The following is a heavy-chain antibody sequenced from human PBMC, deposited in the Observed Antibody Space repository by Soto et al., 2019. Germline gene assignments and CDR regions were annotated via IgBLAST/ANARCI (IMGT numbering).Heavy chain of an antibody. Sequence: QITLKESGPTLVKPTQALTLTCAFSGFSISTTGEGVGWIRQTPGKALEWLALIYWDDDKYLNASLQSRLTITKDSSKNQVLLTVTDMDPMDAATYFCAHRAGYSSTWFHYFDVWGPGALVTVSS. CDR1: GFSISTTGEG. V-gene: IGHV2-5*02. D-gene: IGHD6-6*01. CDR3: AHRAGYSSTWFHYFDV. CDR2: IYWDDDK. J-gene: IGHJ4*02.